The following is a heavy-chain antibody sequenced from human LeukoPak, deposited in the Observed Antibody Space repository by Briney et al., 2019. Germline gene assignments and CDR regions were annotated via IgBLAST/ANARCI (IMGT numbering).Heavy chain of an antibody. CDR2: ISAYNGNT. D-gene: IGHD4-17*01. J-gene: IGHJ3*02. CDR3: ARAGDYVNAFDI. Sequence: GASVKVSCKASGYTFTSYGIIWVRQAPGEGLEWMGWISAYNGNTNYAQNLQGRVTMTTDTSTSTAYMELRSLRSDDTAVYYCARAGDYVNAFDIWGQGTLVTVSS. CDR1: GYTFTSYG. V-gene: IGHV1-18*01.